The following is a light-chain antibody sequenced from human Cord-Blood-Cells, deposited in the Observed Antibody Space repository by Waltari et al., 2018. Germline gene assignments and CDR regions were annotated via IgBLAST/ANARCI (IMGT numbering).Light chain of an antibody. V-gene: IGLV2-8*01. Sequence: QSALTQPPSASGSPGQSVTISCTGTSSDVGGYNYVSWYQQHPGKAPKLMIYEVSKRPPGVPDRFSGSKSCNTASLTVSGLQAEDEADYYCSSYAGSNNVVFGGGTKLTVL. CDR3: SSYAGSNNVV. J-gene: IGLJ2*01. CDR2: EVS. CDR1: SSDVGGYNY.